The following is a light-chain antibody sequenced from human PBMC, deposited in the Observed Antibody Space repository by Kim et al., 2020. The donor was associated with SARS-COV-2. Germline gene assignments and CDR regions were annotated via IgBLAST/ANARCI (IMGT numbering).Light chain of an antibody. CDR1: SSDVGVYNY. CDR3: SSYAGSNNLV. CDR2: EVS. J-gene: IGLJ2*01. Sequence: GHTVTISCTGTSSDVGVYNYVSWYQQHPGKAPKLMIYEVSKRPSGVPDRFSGSKSGNTASLTVSGLQAEDEADYYCSSYAGSNNLVFGGGTQLTVL. V-gene: IGLV2-8*01.